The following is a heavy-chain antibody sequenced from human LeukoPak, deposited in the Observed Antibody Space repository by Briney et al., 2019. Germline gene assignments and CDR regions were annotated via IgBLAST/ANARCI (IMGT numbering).Heavy chain of an antibody. CDR1: GGSISSYY. J-gene: IGHJ4*02. Sequence: SETLSLTRTVSGGSISSYYWRWIRQPPGKGLEWMGYIYYSGSTNYNPSLKSRVTISLDTSKNQFSLKLGSVTAADTAVYYCAAVDTAMAFDYWGQGTLVTVSS. V-gene: IGHV4-59*01. CDR3: AAVDTAMAFDY. D-gene: IGHD5-18*01. CDR2: IYYSGST.